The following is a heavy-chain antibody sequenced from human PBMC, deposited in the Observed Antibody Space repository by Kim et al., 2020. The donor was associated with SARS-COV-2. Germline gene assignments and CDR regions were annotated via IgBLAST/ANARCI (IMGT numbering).Heavy chain of an antibody. J-gene: IGHJ5*02. CDR2: IDPSDSYT. D-gene: IGHD3-22*01. CDR1: GYSFTSYW. CDR3: AREAYDSSPPTNWFDP. V-gene: IGHV5-10-1*01. Sequence: GESLKISCKGSGYSFTSYWISWVRQMPGKGLEWMGRIDPSDSYTNYSPSFQGHVTISADKSISTAYLQWSSLKASDTAMYYCAREAYDSSPPTNWFDPWGQGTLVTVSS.